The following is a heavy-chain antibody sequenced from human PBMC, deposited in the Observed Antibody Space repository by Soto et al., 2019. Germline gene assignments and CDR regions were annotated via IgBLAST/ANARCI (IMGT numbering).Heavy chain of an antibody. Sequence: GGSLRLSCASSGFTFSSYGMHWVRQAPGKGLEWVAVISFDGNNKYYADSVKGRFTISRDNSKNTLYLQMNSLRAEDTAVFYCAKDRGYNIDYYFDYWGQGTLVTVSS. J-gene: IGHJ4*02. CDR3: AKDRGYNIDYYFDY. CDR1: GFTFSSYG. D-gene: IGHD5-18*01. V-gene: IGHV3-30*18. CDR2: ISFDGNNK.